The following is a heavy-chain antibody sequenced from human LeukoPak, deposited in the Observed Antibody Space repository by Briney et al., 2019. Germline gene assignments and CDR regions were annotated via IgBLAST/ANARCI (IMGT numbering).Heavy chain of an antibody. CDR1: GGSISSRHYY. V-gene: IGHV4-39*01. Sequence: SSETLSLTCTVSGGSISSRHYYWGWIRQPPGKGLEWIGSIYYSRGTFYNPSLKSRVTISVDTSKNQFSLKLSSVTAADTAVYYCGRDSGSYGNDCWGQGTLVTVSS. D-gene: IGHD1-26*01. J-gene: IGHJ4*02. CDR3: GRDSGSYGNDC. CDR2: IYYSRGT.